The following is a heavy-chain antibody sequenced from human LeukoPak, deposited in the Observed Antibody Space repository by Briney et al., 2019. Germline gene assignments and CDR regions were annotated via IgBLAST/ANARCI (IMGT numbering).Heavy chain of an antibody. CDR2: ISGSGGST. J-gene: IGHJ4*02. V-gene: IGHV3-23*01. D-gene: IGHD2-21*02. Sequence: PGGSLRLSCAASGFTFSSYAMSWVRQAPGKGLEWVSGISGSGGSTYYADSVKGRFTISRDNSKNTLYLQMNSLRAEDTAVYYCAKGHIVVVTAIRGGIDYWGQGTLVTVSS. CDR1: GFTFSSYA. CDR3: AKGHIVVVTAIRGGIDY.